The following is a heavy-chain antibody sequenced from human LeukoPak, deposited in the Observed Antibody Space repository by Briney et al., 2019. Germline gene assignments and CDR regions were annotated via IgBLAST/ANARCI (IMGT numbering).Heavy chain of an antibody. CDR3: ARGYGGYYYA. CDR1: GYTFINYG. D-gene: IGHD3-22*01. Sequence: ASVKVSCKASGYTFINYGISWVRQAPGQGLEWMGWISPYNGNTKYAQKLQGRVTMTTDTSTSTAYMELRSLRSDDTAVYYCARGYGGYYYAWGQGTLVTVSS. V-gene: IGHV1-18*01. J-gene: IGHJ5*02. CDR2: ISPYNGNT.